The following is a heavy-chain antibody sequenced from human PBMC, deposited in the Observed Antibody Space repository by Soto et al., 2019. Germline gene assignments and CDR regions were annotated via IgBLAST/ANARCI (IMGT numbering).Heavy chain of an antibody. Sequence: QVQLQQWGAGLLKPSETLSLTCAVYGGSFSGYYWSWIRQPPGKGLEWIGEINHSGSTNYNPSLKSRVTXXXXXXXXXXXXXXXXXXXXXTAVYYCARGSTDYYYYYMDVWGKGTTVTVSS. J-gene: IGHJ6*03. CDR3: ARGSTDYYYYYMDV. V-gene: IGHV4-34*01. CDR2: INHSGST. CDR1: GGSFSGYY. D-gene: IGHD3-10*01.